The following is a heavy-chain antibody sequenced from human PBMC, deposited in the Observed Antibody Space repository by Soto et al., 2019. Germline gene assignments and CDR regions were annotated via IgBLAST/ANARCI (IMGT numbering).Heavy chain of an antibody. CDR3: ARGREDHVDHHFGHLFDS. CDR1: GDSIRDSF. V-gene: IGHV4-59*01. D-gene: IGHD3-10*01. J-gene: IGHJ4*02. CDR2: VHHTGNT. Sequence: SETLSLTCTVSGDSIRDSFWSWIRQPPGKGLEWIGLVHHTGNTNYNPSLETRVTMLIDASANHFSLTLTSVTPADAAIYYCARGREDHVDHHFGHLFDSWGQGTLVTVSS.